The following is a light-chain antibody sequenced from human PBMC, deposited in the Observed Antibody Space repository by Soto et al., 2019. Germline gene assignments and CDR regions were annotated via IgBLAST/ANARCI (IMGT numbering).Light chain of an antibody. J-gene: IGLJ2*01. CDR1: SGHRSYA. CDR3: QTWATGIRV. V-gene: IGLV4-69*01. CDR2: VDSGGSH. Sequence: QPVLTQSPSASASLGASVKLTCTLSSGHRSYAIAWHQQRPERGPRYLMKVDSGGSHNKGDGIPDRFSGSSSGAERYLTISSLQSEDEADYYCQTWATGIRVFGGGTKLTVL.